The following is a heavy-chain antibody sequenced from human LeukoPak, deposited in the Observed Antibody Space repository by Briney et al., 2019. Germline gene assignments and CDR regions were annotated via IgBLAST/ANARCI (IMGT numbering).Heavy chain of an antibody. Sequence: GGSLRLSCAASGFTFSSYGMHWVRQAPGKGLEWVAFIRYDGSNKYYADSVKGRFTISGDNSKNTLYLQMNSLRAEDTAVYYCAKARAIDCGYDYWGQGTLVTVSS. CDR1: GFTFSSYG. V-gene: IGHV3-30*02. CDR2: IRYDGSNK. D-gene: IGHD2-2*01. J-gene: IGHJ4*02. CDR3: AKARAIDCGYDY.